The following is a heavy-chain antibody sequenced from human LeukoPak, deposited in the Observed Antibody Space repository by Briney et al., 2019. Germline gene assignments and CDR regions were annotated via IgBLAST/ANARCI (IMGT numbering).Heavy chain of an antibody. CDR3: ARELYCGGDCYNDAFDI. J-gene: IGHJ3*02. D-gene: IGHD2-21*02. Sequence: GGSLRLSCAASGFTFSSYAMHWVRQAPGKGLEWVAVISYDGSNKYYADSVKGRFTISRDNSKNTLYLQVNSLRAEDTAVYYCARELYCGGDCYNDAFDIWGQGTMVTVSS. CDR1: GFTFSSYA. CDR2: ISYDGSNK. V-gene: IGHV3-30*04.